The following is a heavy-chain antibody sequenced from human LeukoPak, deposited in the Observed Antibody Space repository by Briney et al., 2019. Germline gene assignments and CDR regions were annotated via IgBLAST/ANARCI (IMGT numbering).Heavy chain of an antibody. J-gene: IGHJ6*02. CDR3: ARDPDCGGDCYPLGSNGMDV. D-gene: IGHD2-21*02. V-gene: IGHV1-69*04. CDR1: GGTFSSYT. CDR2: IIPILGIA. Sequence: ASVKVSCKASGGTFSSYTISWVRQAPGQGLEWMGRIIPILGIANYAQKFQGRVTITADKSTSTAYMELSSLRFEDTAVYYCARDPDCGGDCYPLGSNGMDVLGQGTTVTVSS.